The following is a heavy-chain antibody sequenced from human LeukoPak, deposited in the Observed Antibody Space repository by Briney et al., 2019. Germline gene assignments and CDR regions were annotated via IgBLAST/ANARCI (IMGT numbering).Heavy chain of an antibody. CDR2: ISYDGSNK. CDR1: GFSFSSYA. CDR3: ARHGSITMVRGRLRYYYMDV. V-gene: IGHV3-30*04. J-gene: IGHJ6*03. Sequence: GSLRLSCAASGFSFSSYAMHWVRQDPGKGLEWVAVISYDGSNKYYADSVKGRFTISRDNSKNTVYLQMNSLRAEDTAVYYCARHGSITMVRGRLRYYYMDVWGKGTTVTISS. D-gene: IGHD3-10*01.